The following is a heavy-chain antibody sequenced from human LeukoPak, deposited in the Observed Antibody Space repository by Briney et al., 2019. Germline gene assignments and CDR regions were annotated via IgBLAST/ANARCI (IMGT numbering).Heavy chain of an antibody. Sequence: GASVKVSCKVSGYTLTGLSMFWVRQAPGKGLEWMGSFDAEDGKTVYAQKFQGRVTMNADTSTGTAYMELRSLRFADTAVSYCATGYLVPPGLMHVWRQGNTVTVSS. J-gene: IGHJ6*01. D-gene: IGHD2-2*01. CDR2: FDAEDGKT. V-gene: IGHV1-24*01. CDR3: ATGYLVPPGLMHV. CDR1: GYTLTGLS.